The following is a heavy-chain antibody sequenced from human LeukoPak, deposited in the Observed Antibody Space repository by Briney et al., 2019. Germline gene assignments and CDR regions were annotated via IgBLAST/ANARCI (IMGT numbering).Heavy chain of an antibody. Sequence: SETLSLTCTVSGGSISSSSYYWGWIRQPPGKGLEWIGSIYYSGSTYYNPSLKSRVTISVDTSKNQFSLKLSSVTAADTAVYYCARVARVVAPKVPPTWGQGILVTVSS. D-gene: IGHD5-12*01. CDR1: GGSISSSSYY. V-gene: IGHV4-39*01. CDR2: IYYSGST. J-gene: IGHJ5*02. CDR3: ARVARVVAPKVPPT.